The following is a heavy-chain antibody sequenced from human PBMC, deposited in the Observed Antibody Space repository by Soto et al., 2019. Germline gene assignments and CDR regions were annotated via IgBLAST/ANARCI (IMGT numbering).Heavy chain of an antibody. CDR3: ARDRIDTWSFGY. J-gene: IGHJ4*02. CDR2: ISKDGSYQ. Sequence: QVQLVESGGGVVQPGRSLRLSCAASGFTFSDCGMHWVRQAPGKGLEWVAYISKDGSYQFYADSVKGRFTISRDSSKNTLSLQMNSLRPEDTAVYFCARDRIDTWSFGYWGQGTLVTVSS. V-gene: IGHV3-30*03. CDR1: GFTFSDCG. D-gene: IGHD2-8*02.